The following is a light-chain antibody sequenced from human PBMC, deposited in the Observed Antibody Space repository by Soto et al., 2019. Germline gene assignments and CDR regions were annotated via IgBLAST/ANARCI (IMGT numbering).Light chain of an antibody. CDR2: GAS. CDR3: QQYGSSRTWT. Sequence: EIVLTQSPGTLSLSPGERATLSYRASQSVSSSYLAWYQQKPGQAPRLLIYGASSRATGIPDRFSGSGSGTDFTLTISRLEPEDFAVYYCQQYGSSRTWTFGKGTKVEIK. V-gene: IGKV3-20*01. J-gene: IGKJ1*01. CDR1: QSVSSSY.